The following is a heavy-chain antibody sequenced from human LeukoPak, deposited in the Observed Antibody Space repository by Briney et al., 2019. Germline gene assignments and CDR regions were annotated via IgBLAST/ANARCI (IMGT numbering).Heavy chain of an antibody. V-gene: IGHV1-69*04. CDR3: ARGYVDTAMVRVAPAFDI. CDR2: IIPILGIA. J-gene: IGHJ3*02. CDR1: GGTFSSYA. Sequence: VASVKVSCKASGGTFSSYAISWVRQAPGQGLEWMGRIIPILGIANYAQKFQGRVTITADKSTSTAYMELSSLRSEDTAVYYCARGYVDTAMVRVAPAFDIWGQGTMVTVSS. D-gene: IGHD5-18*01.